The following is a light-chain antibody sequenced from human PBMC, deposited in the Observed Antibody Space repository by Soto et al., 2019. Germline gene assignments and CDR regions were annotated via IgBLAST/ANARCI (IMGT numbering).Light chain of an antibody. Sequence: DNQMTQSPSSLSASVGDRVTITCRASQGISNYLAWYQQKPGKVPKLLIYAAFTLQSGVPSRLSGSGSGTDFTLTISNLQPEDVATYYCQEHNSAPWTFGQGTKVGIK. CDR1: QGISNY. CDR3: QEHNSAPWT. J-gene: IGKJ1*01. CDR2: AAF. V-gene: IGKV1-27*01.